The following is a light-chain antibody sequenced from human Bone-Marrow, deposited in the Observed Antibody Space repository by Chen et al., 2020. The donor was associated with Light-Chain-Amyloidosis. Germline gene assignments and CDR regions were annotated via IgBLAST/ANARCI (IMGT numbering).Light chain of an antibody. J-gene: IGLJ2*01. V-gene: IGLV1-40*01. CDR3: QSYDSSLSSSV. CDR2: GNT. Sequence: QSVLTPPPSVSGARGTRAAISCPGSTSNIGAGYGVHWYQQVPGTAPKLLIYGNTNRPSGVPDRFSASKSGTSASLAITGLQAEDEADYYCQSYDSSLSSSVFGGGTKLTVL. CDR1: TSNIGAGYG.